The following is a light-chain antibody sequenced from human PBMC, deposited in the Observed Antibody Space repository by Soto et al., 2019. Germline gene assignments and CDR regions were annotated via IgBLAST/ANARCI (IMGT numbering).Light chain of an antibody. CDR1: QGISNW. CDR3: QQTNTFLPLT. CDR2: GAS. V-gene: IGKV1-12*01. J-gene: IGKJ4*01. Sequence: DIQMTQSPSSVSASVGDRVTITCRASQGISNWLAWYQQQPWKAPKLLIYGASSLQSGVPSRFSGGGSGTHFTLIISSLQPEDFATYYCQQTNTFLPLTFGGGTKVEI.